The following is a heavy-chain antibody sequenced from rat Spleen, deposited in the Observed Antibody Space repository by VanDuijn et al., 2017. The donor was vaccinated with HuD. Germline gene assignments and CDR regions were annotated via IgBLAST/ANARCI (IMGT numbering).Heavy chain of an antibody. V-gene: IGHV2-72*01. D-gene: IGHD4-3*01. J-gene: IGHJ4*01. CDR2: IWAGGGT. CDR3: ARHLREASGVMDV. CDR1: GFSLTSYH. Sequence: QVQLKESGPGLVQPSQTLSLTCTVSGFSLTSYHVSWVRQPPGKSLVWMGTIWAGGGTNYNSAVKFRLSISRDTSKSQVLLKMNSLQPEDTGTYYCARHLREASGVMDVWGQGVSVIVSS.